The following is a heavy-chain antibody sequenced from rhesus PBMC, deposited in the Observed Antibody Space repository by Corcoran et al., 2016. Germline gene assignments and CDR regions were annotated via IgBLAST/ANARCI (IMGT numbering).Heavy chain of an antibody. V-gene: IGHV4-160*01. Sequence: QVQLQESGPGLVKPSETLSLTCAVSGGSIRSDYWRWIPPPPGTGLERIGRISGSGGSTDYNPSLKSRVTISTDTSKNQFSLKLSSVTAADTAVYYCAREYVTGMITGYYYTLDYWGQGVLVTVSS. CDR3: AREYVTGMITGYYYTLDY. CDR1: GGSIRSDY. CDR2: ISGSGGST. D-gene: IGHD3S6*01. J-gene: IGHJ4*01.